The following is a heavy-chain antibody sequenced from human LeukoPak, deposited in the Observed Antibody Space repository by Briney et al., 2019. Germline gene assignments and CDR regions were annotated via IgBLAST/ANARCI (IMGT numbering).Heavy chain of an antibody. CDR3: ARSRVPAAQWYYFDY. Sequence: PGGSLRLSCAASEFTFSNAWMSWVRQAPGKGLEWVGRIKSKTDGGTTDYAAPVRGRFIISRDDSKNTLYLQMNSLRAEDTAVYYCARSRVPAAQWYYFDYWGQGTLVTVSS. CDR2: IKSKTDGGTT. J-gene: IGHJ4*02. CDR1: EFTFSNAW. V-gene: IGHV3-15*01. D-gene: IGHD2-2*01.